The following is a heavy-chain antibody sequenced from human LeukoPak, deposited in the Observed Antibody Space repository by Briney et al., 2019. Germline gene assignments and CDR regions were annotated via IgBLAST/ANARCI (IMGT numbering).Heavy chain of an antibody. CDR3: AKGATTRSTVITYYFDN. Sequence: GVSLRLSCAASGFTFSAYAKSWVRQAPGKGLEWVSGISGSGVTTYYTDSVKGRFTISRDNAKNTLYLQIDTMRAEDTAVYYCAKGATTRSTVITYYFDNWGQGTLVTVSS. CDR1: GFTFSAYA. CDR2: ISGSGVTT. J-gene: IGHJ4*02. D-gene: IGHD4-17*01. V-gene: IGHV3-23*01.